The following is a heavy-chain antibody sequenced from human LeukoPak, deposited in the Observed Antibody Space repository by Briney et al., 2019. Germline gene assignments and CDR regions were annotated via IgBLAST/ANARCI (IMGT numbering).Heavy chain of an antibody. D-gene: IGHD6-19*01. CDR1: GFTFSSYA. J-gene: IGHJ4*02. V-gene: IGHV3-23*01. CDR3: AKDPSRGGRVAVAVYYFDY. CDR2: ISGSGGST. Sequence: GGSLRLSCAASGFTFSSYAMSWVRQAPGEGLEWVSAISGSGGSTYYADSVKGRFTISRDNSKNTLYLQMNSLRAEDTAVYYCAKDPSRGGRVAVAVYYFDYWGQGTLVTVSS.